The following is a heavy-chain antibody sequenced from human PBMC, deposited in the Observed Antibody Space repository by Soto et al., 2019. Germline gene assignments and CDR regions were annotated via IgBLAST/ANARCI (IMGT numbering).Heavy chain of an antibody. D-gene: IGHD6-19*01. CDR2: IIPIFGTA. CDR3: ARDPPYSSGWYFAY. V-gene: IGHV1-69*13. CDR1: GGTFSSYA. Sequence: ASVKVSCKASGGTFSSYAISWVRQAPGQGLEWMGGIIPIFGTANYAQKFQGRVTITADESTSTAYMELSSLRSEDTAVYYCARDPPYSSGWYFAYWGQGTLATVSS. J-gene: IGHJ4*02.